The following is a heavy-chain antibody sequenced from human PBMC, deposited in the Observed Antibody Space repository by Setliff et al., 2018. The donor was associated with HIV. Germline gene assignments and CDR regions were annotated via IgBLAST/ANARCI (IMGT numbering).Heavy chain of an antibody. CDR3: ARGPGTTSIDY. J-gene: IGHJ4*02. CDR1: GGSFSGYY. D-gene: IGHD1-26*01. Sequence: KPSETLSLTCAVYGGSFSGYYWSWIRQPPGKGLEWIGEINHSGSTNYNMSLWSRVTISLDASRNQFSLELISVTAADTAVYYCARGPGTTSIDYWAQGTLVTVSS. V-gene: IGHV4-34*01. CDR2: INHSGST.